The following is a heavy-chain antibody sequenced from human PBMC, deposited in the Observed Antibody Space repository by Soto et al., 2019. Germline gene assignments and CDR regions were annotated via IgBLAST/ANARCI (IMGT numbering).Heavy chain of an antibody. V-gene: IGHV3-21*01. CDR3: ARDGAVRESYCSGGSCYSSDAFDI. CDR2: ISSSSSYI. J-gene: IGHJ3*02. Sequence: GGSLRLSCAASGFTFSSYSMNWVRQAPGKGLEWVSSISSSSSYIYYADSVKGRFTISRDNAKNSLYLQMNSLRAEDTAVYYCARDGAVRESYCSGGSCYSSDAFDIWGQGTMVTVSS. CDR1: GFTFSSYS. D-gene: IGHD2-15*01.